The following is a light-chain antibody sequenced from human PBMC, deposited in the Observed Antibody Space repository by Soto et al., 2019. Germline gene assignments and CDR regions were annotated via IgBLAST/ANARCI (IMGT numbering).Light chain of an antibody. Sequence: DILLIQSPATLSASVGDRITITCRASENIFKFLAWYQQRSGSAPNLLIYAASDLERGVPSRFSGSGSGTEFTLTIDNLQPNDSATYFCQHYHSQSITFGVGTQVDVK. CDR3: QHYHSQSIT. J-gene: IGKJ4*01. CDR1: ENIFKF. CDR2: AAS. V-gene: IGKV1-5*01.